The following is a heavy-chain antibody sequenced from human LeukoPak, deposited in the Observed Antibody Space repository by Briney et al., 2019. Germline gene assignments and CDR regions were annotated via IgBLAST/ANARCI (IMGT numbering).Heavy chain of an antibody. J-gene: IGHJ4*02. CDR1: GFSLSSSAVG. CDR3: AHTAVGFYYGPGNSFYFDH. CDR2: FYGNGDK. Sequence: SGPSLVHPTPTLTLTFTFSGFSLSSSAVGVGFFRQPPGKALEWLALFYGNGDKRYNSSLTTRLTIDQDTSKNPVVLTMTNMQPIDTGTYFCAHTAVGFYYGPGNSFYFDHWGQGTLVTVSS. V-gene: IGHV2-5*01. D-gene: IGHD3-10*01.